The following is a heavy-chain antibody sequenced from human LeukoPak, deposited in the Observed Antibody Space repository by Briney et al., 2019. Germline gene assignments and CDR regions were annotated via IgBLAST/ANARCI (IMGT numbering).Heavy chain of an antibody. CDR2: IYYSGIT. V-gene: IGHV4-59*01. J-gene: IGHJ4*02. D-gene: IGHD3-22*01. CDR3: ARGYYYDSSGYFLDF. CDR1: GGSISTYY. Sequence: SETLSLTCTASGGSISTYYWSWIRQSPGRGLEWIGYIYYSGITKYNPSLKSRVTISVDTSTNQFSLRLSSVTAADTAVYYCARGYYYDSSGYFLDFWGQGTLVTVSS.